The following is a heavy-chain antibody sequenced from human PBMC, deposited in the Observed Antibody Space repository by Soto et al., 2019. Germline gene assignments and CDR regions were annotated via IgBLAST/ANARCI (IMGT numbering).Heavy chain of an antibody. J-gene: IGHJ6*02. CDR3: AQRTYYYYGMDV. CDR1: GYSFTSYW. CDR2: IDPSDSYT. V-gene: IGHV5-10-1*01. Sequence: GESLNVSCKGSGYSFTSYWISWVRQMPGKGLEWMGRIDPSDSYTNYSPSFQGHVTISADKSISTAYLQWSSLKASDTAMYYCAQRTYYYYGMDVWGQGTTVTVSS.